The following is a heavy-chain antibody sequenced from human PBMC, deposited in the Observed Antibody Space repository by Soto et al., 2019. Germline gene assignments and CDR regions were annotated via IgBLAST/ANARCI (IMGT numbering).Heavy chain of an antibody. CDR3: ARVALAVAGTNYYYYGMDV. Sequence: VKVSCKASSGTFSSYAISWVRQAPGQGLEWMGGIIPIFGTANYAQKFQGRVTITADESTSTAYMELSSLRSEDTAVYYCARVALAVAGTNYYYYGMDVWGQGTTVNVSS. D-gene: IGHD6-19*01. CDR2: IIPIFGTA. J-gene: IGHJ6*02. V-gene: IGHV1-69*13. CDR1: SGTFSSYA.